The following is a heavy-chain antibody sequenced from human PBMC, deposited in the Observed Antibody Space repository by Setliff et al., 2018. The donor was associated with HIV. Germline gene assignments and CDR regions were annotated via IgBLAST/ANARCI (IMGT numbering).Heavy chain of an antibody. CDR3: ARSPRIGVAGEFEY. J-gene: IGHJ4*02. Sequence: SETLSLTCTVSGGSISTSNWWGWIRQTPGKGLEWIGYIYYSGSTNYNPSLKSRVTMSLDTSKNQFSLKLNSVTAVDTAVYYCARSPRIGVAGEFEYWGQGTLVTVSS. CDR2: IYYSGST. CDR1: GGSISTSNW. D-gene: IGHD6-19*01. V-gene: IGHV4-28*01.